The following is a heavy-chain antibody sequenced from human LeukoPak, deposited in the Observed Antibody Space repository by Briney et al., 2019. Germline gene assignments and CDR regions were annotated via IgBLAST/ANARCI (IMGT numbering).Heavy chain of an antibody. J-gene: IGHJ6*03. CDR3: ARLGFGEYYFYYYMDV. D-gene: IGHD3-10*01. CDR1: GFTSSALW. Sequence: KTGGSLRLSCVASGFTSSALWMSWIRQAPGKGLEWVSYMSNSGSIIYYADSVKGRFTISRDNTKTFLYLQMNSLRDEDTAVYYCARLGFGEYYFYYYMDVWGKGTAVTVSS. CDR2: MSNSGSII. V-gene: IGHV3-11*01.